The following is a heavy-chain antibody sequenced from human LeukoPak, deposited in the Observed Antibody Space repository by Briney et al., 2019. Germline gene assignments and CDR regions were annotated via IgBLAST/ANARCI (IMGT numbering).Heavy chain of an antibody. CDR2: IYTSGST. CDR1: GGSISSYY. V-gene: IGHV4-4*07. D-gene: IGHD1-1*01. CDR3: ARVEVEGPWFDP. J-gene: IGHJ5*02. Sequence: KPSETLSLTCTVSGGSISSYYWSWVRQPAGKGLEWIGRIYTSGSTNYNPSLKSRVTISVDKSKNQFSLKLSSVTAADTAVYYCARVEVEGPWFDPWGQGTLVTVSS.